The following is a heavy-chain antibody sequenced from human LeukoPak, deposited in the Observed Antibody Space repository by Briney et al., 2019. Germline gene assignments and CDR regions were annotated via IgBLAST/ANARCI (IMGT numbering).Heavy chain of an antibody. CDR1: RGSITTYY. V-gene: IGHV4-59*01. CDR2: VYYSGST. Sequence: SETLSLTCTVSRGSITTYYWSWIRQPAGKGLEWFGNVYYSGSTTYNPSLKSRVSMSVDMSKNQFSLKLRSVTAADTATYYCATDRQEGGSGSYWFDPWGQGTQVTVSS. J-gene: IGHJ5*02. D-gene: IGHD3-10*01. CDR3: ATDRQEGGSGSYWFDP.